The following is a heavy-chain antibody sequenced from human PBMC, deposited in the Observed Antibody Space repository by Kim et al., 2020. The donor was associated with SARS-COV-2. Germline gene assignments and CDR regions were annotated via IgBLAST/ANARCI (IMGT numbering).Heavy chain of an antibody. D-gene: IGHD3-22*01. Sequence: SETLSLTCTVSGGSISSSSYYWGWIRQPPGKGLEWIGSIYYSGSTYYNPSLKSRVTISVDTSKNQFSLKLSSVTAADTAVYYCESVPGEGETYYYDSSPTVSWGQGTLVTVSS. J-gene: IGHJ5*02. V-gene: IGHV4-39*01. CDR1: GGSISSSSYY. CDR2: IYYSGST. CDR3: ESVPGEGETYYYDSSPTVS.